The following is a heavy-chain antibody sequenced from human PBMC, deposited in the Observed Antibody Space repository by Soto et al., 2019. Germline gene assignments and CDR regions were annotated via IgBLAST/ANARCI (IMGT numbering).Heavy chain of an antibody. J-gene: IGHJ4*02. V-gene: IGHV3-30*18. CDR2: MSYDGSNE. CDR1: GFTFSHYA. CDR3: AKDGSHNVDY. Sequence: QVQLVESGGGVVQPGRSLRLSCAASGFTFSHYAMHWVRQAPGKGLEWVALMSYDGSNEYYADSVKGRFTISRDNSQNTLYLQMNSLRAEDTAVYYCAKDGSHNVDYWGQGTLFTVSS. D-gene: IGHD1-26*01.